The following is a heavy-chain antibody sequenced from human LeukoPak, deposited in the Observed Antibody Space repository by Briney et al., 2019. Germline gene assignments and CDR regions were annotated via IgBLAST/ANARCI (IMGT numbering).Heavy chain of an antibody. CDR3: ARDGIAAAGTRGGFDP. Sequence: PGGSLRLSCAASGFTFSSYAMQWVRQAPGKGLEWVAVISYDGSNKYYADSVKGRFTISRDNSKNTLYLQMNSLRAEDTAVYYCARDGIAAAGTRGGFDPWGQGTLVTVSS. D-gene: IGHD6-13*01. CDR1: GFTFSSYA. CDR2: ISYDGSNK. J-gene: IGHJ5*02. V-gene: IGHV3-30*04.